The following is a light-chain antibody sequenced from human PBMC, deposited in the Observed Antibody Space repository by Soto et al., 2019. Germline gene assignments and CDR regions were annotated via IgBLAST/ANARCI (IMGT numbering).Light chain of an antibody. CDR1: QSVSSD. CDR2: GAS. Sequence: EIVMTQSPATLSVFPGERATLSCRASQSVSSDLAWYQQKPGQAPRLLIYGASTRASGIPARFSGSGSGTEFTLTISSLQSEDFALYYCQQDNDWPQYTFGQGTRLESK. J-gene: IGKJ2*01. CDR3: QQDNDWPQYT. V-gene: IGKV3-15*01.